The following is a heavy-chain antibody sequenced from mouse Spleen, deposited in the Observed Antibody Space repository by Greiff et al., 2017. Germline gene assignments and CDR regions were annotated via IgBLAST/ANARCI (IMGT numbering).Heavy chain of an antibody. CDR1: GYTFTSYW. CDR2: INPSNGRT. J-gene: IGHJ4*01. CDR3: ARSGAHDGFYAMDY. V-gene: IGHV1S81*02. D-gene: IGHD2-3*01. Sequence: VQLQQPGAELVKPGASVKLSCKASGYTFTSYWMHWVKQRPGQGLEWIGEINPSNGRTNYNEKFKSKATLTVDKSSSTAYMQLSSLTSEDSAVYYCARSGAHDGFYAMDYWGQGTSVTVSS.